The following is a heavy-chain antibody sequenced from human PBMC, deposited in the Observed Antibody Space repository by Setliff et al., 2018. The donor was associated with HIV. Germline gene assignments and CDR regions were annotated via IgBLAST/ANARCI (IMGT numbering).Heavy chain of an antibody. D-gene: IGHD4-17*01. V-gene: IGHV4-39*07. Sequence: PSETLSLTCTVSGGSISTSSYYWGWIRQPPGKGLEWIGSIYYSGSTYYNPSLKSRVTISVDTSKNQFSLKLSSVTAADTAVYYCASATTVVTHFFDYWGQGTLVTVSS. CDR3: ASATTVVTHFFDY. J-gene: IGHJ4*02. CDR1: GGSISTSSYY. CDR2: IYYSGST.